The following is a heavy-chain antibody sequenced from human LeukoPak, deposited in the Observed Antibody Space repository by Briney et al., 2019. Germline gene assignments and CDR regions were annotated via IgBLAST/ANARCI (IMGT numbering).Heavy chain of an antibody. V-gene: IGHV5-51*01. J-gene: IGHJ4*02. D-gene: IGHD3-22*01. CDR3: ARPYCYDSSGYSSPGY. CDR1: GYSFTSYW. Sequence: GESLKISCKGSGYSFTSYWIGWVRQMPGKGLEWMGIIYPGDSDTRYSSSFQGQVTISADKSISTAYLQWSSLKASDTAMYYCARPYCYDSSGYSSPGYWGQGTLVTVSS. CDR2: IYPGDSDT.